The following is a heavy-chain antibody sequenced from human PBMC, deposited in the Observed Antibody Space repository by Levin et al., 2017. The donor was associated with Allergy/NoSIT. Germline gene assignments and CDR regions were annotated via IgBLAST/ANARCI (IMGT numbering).Heavy chain of an antibody. J-gene: IGHJ5*02. CDR1: GFTFSDYY. D-gene: IGHD1-26*01. V-gene: IGHV3-11*01. Sequence: PGGSLRLSCAASGFTFSDYYMSWIRQAPGKGLEWVAFISMSGASISDADSVRGRFTITRDNAKNSLHLHMNSLKVEDTAIYYCARGGDRWVGCWFDPWGQGTLVTVSS. CDR2: ISMSGASI. CDR3: ARGGDRWVGCWFDP.